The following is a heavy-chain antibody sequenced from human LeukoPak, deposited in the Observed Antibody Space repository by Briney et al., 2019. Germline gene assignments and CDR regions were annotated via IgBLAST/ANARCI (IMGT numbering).Heavy chain of an antibody. D-gene: IGHD6-25*01. CDR2: IYYSGST. CDR1: GGSISSYY. J-gene: IGHJ4*02. CDR3: AKVLRAASWRSYDY. Sequence: SETLSLTCTVSGGSISSYYWSWIRQPPGKGLEWIGYIYYSGSTNYNPSLKSRVTISVDTSKNQFSLKLSSVTAADTAVYYCAKVLRAASWRSYDYWGQGSLVTVSS. V-gene: IGHV4-59*01.